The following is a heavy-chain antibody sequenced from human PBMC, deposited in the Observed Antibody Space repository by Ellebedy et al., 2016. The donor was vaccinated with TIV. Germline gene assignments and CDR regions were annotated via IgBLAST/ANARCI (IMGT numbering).Heavy chain of an antibody. CDR2: INHSGST. CDR3: ARRGRDPHYYYYYGMDV. J-gene: IGHJ6*02. D-gene: IGHD3-10*01. V-gene: IGHV4-34*01. CDR1: GGSFSGYY. Sequence: MPSETLSLTCAVYGGSFSGYYWSWIRQPPGKGLEWIGEINHSGSTNYNPSLKSRVTISVDTSKNQFSLKLSSVTAADTAVYYCARRGRDPHYYYYYGMDVWGQGTTVTVSS.